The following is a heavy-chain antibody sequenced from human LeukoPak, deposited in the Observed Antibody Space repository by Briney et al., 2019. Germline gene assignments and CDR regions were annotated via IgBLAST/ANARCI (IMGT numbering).Heavy chain of an antibody. CDR1: GFTVSSYY. V-gene: IGHV3-53*01. D-gene: IGHD1-26*01. Sequence: PGGSLRLSCAASGFTVSSYYMNWVRQAPGKGLEWVSVIYSGSSTYYADSVKARFTISRDNSKNTLYLQMNSLRAEDTAVYYCARDYLYSGSYYFTSWGQGTLVTVSS. J-gene: IGHJ5*02. CDR2: IYSGSST. CDR3: ARDYLYSGSYYFTS.